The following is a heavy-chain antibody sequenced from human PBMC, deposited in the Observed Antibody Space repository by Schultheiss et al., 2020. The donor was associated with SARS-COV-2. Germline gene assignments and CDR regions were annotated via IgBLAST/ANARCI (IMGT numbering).Heavy chain of an antibody. CDR2: IRSKAYGGTT. CDR1: GFTLKAYS. CDR3: AKDVHSSGWYGGFDY. V-gene: IGHV3-71*01. J-gene: IGHJ4*02. D-gene: IGHD6-19*01. Sequence: GGSLRLSCAASGFTLKAYSMNWVRQAPGKGLEWVGFIRSKAYGGTTEYAASVKGRFTISRDNSKNTLYLQMNSLRAEDTAVYYCAKDVHSSGWYGGFDYWGQGTLVTVSS.